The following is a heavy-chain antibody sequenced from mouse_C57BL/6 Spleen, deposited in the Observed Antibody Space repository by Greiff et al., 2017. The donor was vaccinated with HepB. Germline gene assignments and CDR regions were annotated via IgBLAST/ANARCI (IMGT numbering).Heavy chain of an antibody. Sequence: QVQLQQPGTELVKPGASVKLSCKASGYTFTSYWMHWVKQRPGQGLEWIGNINPSNGGTNYNEKFKSKATLTVDKSSSTAYMQLSSLTSEDTAVYYCVRAGSSYAGTLRSFDVWGTGTTVTVSS. D-gene: IGHD1-1*01. CDR2: INPSNGGT. CDR3: VRAGSSYAGTLRSFDV. V-gene: IGHV1-53*01. J-gene: IGHJ1*03. CDR1: GYTFTSYW.